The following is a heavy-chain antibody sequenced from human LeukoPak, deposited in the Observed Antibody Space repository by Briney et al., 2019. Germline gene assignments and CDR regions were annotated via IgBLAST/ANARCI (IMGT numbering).Heavy chain of an antibody. J-gene: IGHJ4*02. Sequence: GGSLRLSCAASGFTFSGSGMHWVRQAPGKGLEWVSAITATSSSTHDADSVQGRFTISRDNSKNTLYLQMNSLRPEDTAIYYCAKLFESGTYNNFFHYWGQGTLVTVFS. V-gene: IGHV3-23*01. CDR2: ITATSSST. CDR1: GFTFSGSG. CDR3: AKLFESGTYNNFFHY. D-gene: IGHD3-10*01.